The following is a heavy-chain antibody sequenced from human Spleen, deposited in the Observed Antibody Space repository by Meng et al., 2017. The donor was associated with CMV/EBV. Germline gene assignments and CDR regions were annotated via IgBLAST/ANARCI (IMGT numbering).Heavy chain of an antibody. CDR3: AREGGYFDY. J-gene: IGHJ4*02. V-gene: IGHV4-30-4*08. Sequence: LRLSCTVSGGAISSGIYYWTWIRQPPGKALEWIGYIYYSGNTYYNPSLKSRLTISVDTSKNQFSLKLSSVTAADTAVYYCAREGGYFDYWGQGTLVTVSS. CDR2: IYYSGNT. D-gene: IGHD3-16*01. CDR1: GGAISSGIYY.